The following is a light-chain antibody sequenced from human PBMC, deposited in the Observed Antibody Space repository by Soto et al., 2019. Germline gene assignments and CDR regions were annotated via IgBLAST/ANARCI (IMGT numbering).Light chain of an antibody. V-gene: IGLV1-51*01. CDR2: DDN. Sequence: QSVLTQPPSVSAAPGQKVTISCSGSTSNIGENYVSWYQQVPGTAPKLLIYDDNQRPSRIPDRFAGSKSGTSATLDITGPQTGDEADYYCGTWDNSLSVVLFGGGTKVTVL. CDR3: GTWDNSLSVVL. CDR1: TSNIGENY. J-gene: IGLJ2*01.